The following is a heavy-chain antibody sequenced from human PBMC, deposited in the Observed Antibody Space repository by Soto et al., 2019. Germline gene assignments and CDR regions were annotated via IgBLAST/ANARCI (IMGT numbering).Heavy chain of an antibody. D-gene: IGHD3-3*01. J-gene: IGHJ3*01. CDR1: GGSISNYY. Sequence: QVQLQESGPGLVKPSETLSLTCTVSGGSISNYYWSWIRQPAGEGLEWIGRMYSSGSTDYNPSLNGRVTMSVDTSKNRFSLRLSSVTAAXXXXYYCAKAPSGYYAFDLWGQGTMVTVSS. V-gene: IGHV4-4*07. CDR2: MYSSGST. CDR3: AKAPSGYYAFDL.